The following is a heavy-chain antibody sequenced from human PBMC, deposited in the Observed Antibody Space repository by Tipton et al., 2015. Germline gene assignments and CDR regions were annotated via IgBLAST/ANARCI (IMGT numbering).Heavy chain of an antibody. J-gene: IGHJ6*02. CDR2: ISYDGDNK. D-gene: IGHD6-13*01. CDR3: AKDFAFSSSSTDFYYYGMDV. V-gene: IGHV3-30*18. CDR1: GFTFSSYG. Sequence: RSLRLSCAASGFTFSSYGMNWVRQAPGKGLEWVAVISYDGDNKYYAESVKGRLTISRDNSKNTLYLQMNSLRPEDTAVYYCAKDFAFSSSSTDFYYYGMDVWGQGTTVTVPS.